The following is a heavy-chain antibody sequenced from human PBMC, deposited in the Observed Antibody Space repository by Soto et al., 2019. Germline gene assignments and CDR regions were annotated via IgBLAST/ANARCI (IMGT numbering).Heavy chain of an antibody. J-gene: IGHJ6*02. V-gene: IGHV1-18*01. CDR2: ISAYNGNT. CDR3: ACAPYCTNRAPSLILSAPLVHSYYCGIDV. CDR1: GYTFTSYG. D-gene: IGHD2-8*01. Sequence: EASVKVSCKASGYTFTSYGISWVRQAPGQGLEWMGWISAYNGNTNYAQKLQGRVTMTTDTSTSTAYMELRSLRSDDTAVYYCACAPYCTNRAPSLILSAPLVHSYYCGIDVCGEVVRVAGS.